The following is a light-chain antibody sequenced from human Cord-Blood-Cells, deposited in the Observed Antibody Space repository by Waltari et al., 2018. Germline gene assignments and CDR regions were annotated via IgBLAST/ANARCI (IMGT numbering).Light chain of an antibody. V-gene: IGKV1-39*01. CDR3: QQSYSTPIT. J-gene: IGKJ5*01. CDR2: AAS. CDR1: QSISSY. Sequence: QMTQSPSSLSASVGDRVTITCRASQSISSYLNWYQQKPGKAPKLLIYAASSLQSGVPSRFSGSGSGTDFTLTISSLQPEDFATYYCQQSYSTPITFGQGTRLEIK.